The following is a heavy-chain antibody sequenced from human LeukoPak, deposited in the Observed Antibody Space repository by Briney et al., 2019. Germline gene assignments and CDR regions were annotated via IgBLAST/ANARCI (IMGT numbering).Heavy chain of an antibody. CDR1: GGSISSSSYY. V-gene: IGHV4-39*01. CDR3: ASVSVGATEIDY. CDR2: IYYSGST. J-gene: IGHJ4*02. Sequence: PSETLSLTCTASGGSISSSSYYWGWIRQPPGKGLEWIGSIYYSGSTYYNPSLKSRVTISVDTSKNQFSLKLSSVTAADTAVYYCASVSVGATEIDYWGQGTLVTVSS. D-gene: IGHD1-26*01.